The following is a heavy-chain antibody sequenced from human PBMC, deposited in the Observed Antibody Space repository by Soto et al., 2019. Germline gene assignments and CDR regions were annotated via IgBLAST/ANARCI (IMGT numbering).Heavy chain of an antibody. CDR1: GFTFSSYG. J-gene: IGHJ4*02. V-gene: IGHV3-30*18. D-gene: IGHD3-10*01. CDR3: EKGSGSLDY. CDR2: ISYDGSNK. Sequence: QVQLVESGGGVVQPGRSLRLSCAASGFTFSSYGMHWVRQAPGKGLEWVAVISYDGSNKYYADSVKGRFTISRDNSKNTLSLQMNSLRAEDTAVYYCEKGSGSLDYWGQGTLVTVSS.